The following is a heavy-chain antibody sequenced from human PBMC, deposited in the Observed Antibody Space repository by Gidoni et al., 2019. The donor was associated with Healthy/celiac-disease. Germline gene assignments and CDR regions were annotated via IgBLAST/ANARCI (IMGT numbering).Heavy chain of an antibody. Sequence: QLQLQESGPGLVKPSETLSLTCTVSGGSISSSMSYWGWIRQPPVKGLDWIGRVYYSGSTSYNPTLKSLVTISVDTSKNQFSLKLSSVTAADTAVYYCARGEPYDSSGYYLNFDIWGQGTMVTVSS. D-gene: IGHD3-22*01. CDR2: VYYSGST. J-gene: IGHJ3*02. CDR1: GGSISSSMSY. V-gene: IGHV4-39*01. CDR3: ARGEPYDSSGYYLNFDI.